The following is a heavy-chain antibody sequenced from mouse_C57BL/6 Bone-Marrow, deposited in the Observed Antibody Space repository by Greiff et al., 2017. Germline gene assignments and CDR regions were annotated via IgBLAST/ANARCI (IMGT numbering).Heavy chain of an antibody. V-gene: IGHV1-76*01. J-gene: IGHJ2*01. CDR2: IYPGSGNT. CDR1: GFTFTDYS. Sequence: QVQLQQSGAELVRPGASVKLSCKASGFTFTDYSINWVKQRPGQGLEWIARIYPGSGNTYYNEKFKGKATLTAEKSSSTAYMQLSSLTSEDSAVYFCARSPGFYFDYWGQGTTLTVSS. CDR3: ARSPGFYFDY.